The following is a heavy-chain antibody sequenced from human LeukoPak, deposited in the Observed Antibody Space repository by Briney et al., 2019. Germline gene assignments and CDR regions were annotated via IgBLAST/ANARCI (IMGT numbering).Heavy chain of an antibody. V-gene: IGHV3-23*01. CDR2: TGSTGVST. Sequence: GSLRLSCAASGFTFSSYAMNWVRQAPGKGLEWVSGTGSTGVSTFYADSVKGRFTVSRDNSKNTLYLQMNSLRAEDTAVYYCAKDCTAMVMGDAFDIWGQGTMVTVSS. J-gene: IGHJ3*02. CDR3: AKDCTAMVMGDAFDI. D-gene: IGHD5-18*01. CDR1: GFTFSSYA.